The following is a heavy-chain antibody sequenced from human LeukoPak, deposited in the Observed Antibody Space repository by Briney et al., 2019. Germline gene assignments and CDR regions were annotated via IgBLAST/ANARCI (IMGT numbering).Heavy chain of an antibody. D-gene: IGHD2-15*01. Sequence: GGSLRLSSAASGFTFSSYSMNWVRQAPGKGLEWVSSISSSSSYIYYADSVKGRFTISRDNAKNSLYLQMNSLRAEDTAVYYCARGGYCSGGSCRLDYWGQGTLVTVSS. CDR1: GFTFSSYS. V-gene: IGHV3-21*01. J-gene: IGHJ4*02. CDR2: ISSSSSYI. CDR3: ARGGYCSGGSCRLDY.